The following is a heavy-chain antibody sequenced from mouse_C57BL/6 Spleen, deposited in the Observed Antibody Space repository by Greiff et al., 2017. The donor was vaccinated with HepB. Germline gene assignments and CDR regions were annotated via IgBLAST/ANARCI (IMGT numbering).Heavy chain of an antibody. D-gene: IGHD4-1*01. CDR2: IDPSDSYT. J-gene: IGHJ3*01. CDR3: ARSWDAWFAY. CDR1: GYTFTSYW. Sequence: QVQLQQPGAELVMPGASVKLSCKASGYTFTSYWMHWVKQRPGQGLEWIGEIDPSDSYTNYNGKFKGKATLTADKSSSTAYMQLSSLTSEDSAVYFCARSWDAWFAYWGQGTLVTVSA. V-gene: IGHV1-69*01.